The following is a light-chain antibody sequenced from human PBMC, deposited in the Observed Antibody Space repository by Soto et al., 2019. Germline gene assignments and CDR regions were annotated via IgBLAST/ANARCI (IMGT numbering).Light chain of an antibody. J-gene: IGLJ2*01. V-gene: IGLV2-14*01. CDR1: SSDVGGYNY. CDR2: EVN. CDR3: SSYTRSSSLVV. Sequence: QSVLTQPASVSGSPGQSITISCTGTSSDVGGYNYVSWYQQHPGKAPKLMIYEVNNRPSGVSNRFSGSKSGNTASLTISGLQAEDEADYYCSSYTRSSSLVVFGGGTKVTVL.